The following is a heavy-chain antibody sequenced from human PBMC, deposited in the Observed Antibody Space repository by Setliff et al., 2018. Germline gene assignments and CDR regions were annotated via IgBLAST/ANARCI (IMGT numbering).Heavy chain of an antibody. V-gene: IGHV4-39*07. CDR2: IYHSGSS. CDR3: ARESRSTWYRRDF. Sequence: KTSETLSLTCTVSGGSINSMSYYWGWIRQPPGKGLEWIGSIYHSGSSYYNPSLRSRVTISVDTSKNQFSLILRSVTAADTAVYYCARESRSTWYRRDFWGQGTLVTVSS. J-gene: IGHJ4*02. D-gene: IGHD6-13*01. CDR1: GGSINSMSYY.